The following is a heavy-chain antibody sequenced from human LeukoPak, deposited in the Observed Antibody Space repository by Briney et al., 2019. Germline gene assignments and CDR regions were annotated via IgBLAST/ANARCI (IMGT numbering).Heavy chain of an antibody. CDR3: ARDRGFLEPAGGDAFDI. Sequence: ASVKVSCKVSGYTLTELSMHWVRQAPGKGLEWMGGFDPEDGETFYAQKFQGRVTMTEDTSTDTAYMELSSLRAEDTAVYYCARDRGFLEPAGGDAFDIWGQGTMVTVSS. CDR1: GYTLTELS. J-gene: IGHJ3*02. D-gene: IGHD3-3*01. CDR2: FDPEDGET. V-gene: IGHV1-24*01.